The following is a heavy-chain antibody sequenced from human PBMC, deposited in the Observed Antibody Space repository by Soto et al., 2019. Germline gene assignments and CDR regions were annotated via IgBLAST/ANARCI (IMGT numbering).Heavy chain of an antibody. V-gene: IGHV3-73*02. D-gene: IGHD5-12*01. CDR2: IRSKANSYAT. Sequence: EVQLVESGGGLVQPGGSLKLSCAASGFTFSGSAMHWVRQASGKGLEWVGRIRSKANSYATAYAASVKGRFTISRDDSKNTAYLQMNSLKTEDTAVYYCTRALADGYNYFWGDYWGQGTLVTVSS. CDR1: GFTFSGSA. J-gene: IGHJ4*02. CDR3: TRALADGYNYFWGDY.